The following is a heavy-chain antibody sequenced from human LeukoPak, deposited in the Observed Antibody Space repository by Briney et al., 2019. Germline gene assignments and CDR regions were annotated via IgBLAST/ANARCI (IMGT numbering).Heavy chain of an antibody. CDR1: GGSISSHY. CDR3: ARVHSSGWYYFDY. D-gene: IGHD6-19*01. CDR2: IYYSGST. Sequence: SETLSLTCTVSGGSISSHYWSWIRQPPGKGLEWIGYIYYSGSTNYNPSLKSRVTISVDTSKNQFSLKLSSVTAADTAVYYCARVHSSGWYYFDYWGQGTLVSVSS. V-gene: IGHV4-59*11. J-gene: IGHJ4*02.